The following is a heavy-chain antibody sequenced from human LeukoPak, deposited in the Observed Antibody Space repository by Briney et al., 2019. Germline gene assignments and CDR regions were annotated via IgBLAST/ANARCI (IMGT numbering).Heavy chain of an antibody. D-gene: IGHD6-6*01. Sequence: SETLSLTCTVSGASIASFHWTWIRQPAGKGLEWIGLIYSSGSTIYNPSLQSRVAMSVDMTKNQLSLKLSSVTAADTAMYYCARKDGDYWGQGTLVTVSS. CDR1: GASIASFH. J-gene: IGHJ4*02. V-gene: IGHV4-4*07. CDR3: ARKDGDY. CDR2: IYSSGST.